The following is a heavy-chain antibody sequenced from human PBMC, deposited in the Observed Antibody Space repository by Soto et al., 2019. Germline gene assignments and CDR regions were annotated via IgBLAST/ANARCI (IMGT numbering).Heavy chain of an antibody. D-gene: IGHD2-21*02. V-gene: IGHV1-2*02. CDR1: GYTFTGRY. Sequence: ASVKVSCKASGYTFTGRYMNWVRQAPGQGLEWMGWVNPNTGLTKLAQKFQGRVTMTRDTSISTAYMELTRLTSDDTAVYYCTTLRLDPWGQGTLVTVSS. CDR2: VNPNTGLT. J-gene: IGHJ5*02. CDR3: TTLRLDP.